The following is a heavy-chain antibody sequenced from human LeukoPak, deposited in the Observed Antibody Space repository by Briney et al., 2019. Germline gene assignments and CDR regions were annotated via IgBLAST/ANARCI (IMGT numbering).Heavy chain of an antibody. CDR3: ARSYCSSIGCYMGTNFEY. D-gene: IGHD2-2*02. CDR1: GGSISSYY. Sequence: PSETLSLTCTVSGGSISSYYWSWIRQPAGKGLEWIGRIYTSGSTNYNPSLKSRVTMSVDTSKNQFSLKLSSVTAADTAVYYCARSYCSSIGCYMGTNFEYWGQGTLVTVSS. J-gene: IGHJ4*02. CDR2: IYTSGST. V-gene: IGHV4-4*07.